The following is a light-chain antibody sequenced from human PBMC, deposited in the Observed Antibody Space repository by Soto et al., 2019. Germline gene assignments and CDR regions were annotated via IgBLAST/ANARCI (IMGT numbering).Light chain of an antibody. Sequence: AIQMTQSPSSLSASAGDRVTITCRASQAISSALAWYQQKPGKAPKLLIYDVSTLEGGVPSRFSGSGSGTDFTLTISSLQPEDFATYYCQQFNNYPLTFGGGTKVEI. CDR3: QQFNNYPLT. V-gene: IGKV1D-13*01. CDR1: QAISSA. J-gene: IGKJ4*01. CDR2: DVS.